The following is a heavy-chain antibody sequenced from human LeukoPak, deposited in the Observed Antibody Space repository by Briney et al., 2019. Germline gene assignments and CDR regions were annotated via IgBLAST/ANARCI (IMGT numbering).Heavy chain of an antibody. V-gene: IGHV4-59*01. Sequence: SETLSLTCTVSGGSTSSYYWSWIRQPPGKGLEWIGYIYYSGSTNHNPSLKSRVTISVDTSKNQFSLKLSSVTAADTAVYYCARSPMTTVVADWGQGTLVTVSS. CDR2: IYYSGST. CDR3: ARSPMTTVVAD. D-gene: IGHD4-23*01. CDR1: GGSTSSYY. J-gene: IGHJ4*02.